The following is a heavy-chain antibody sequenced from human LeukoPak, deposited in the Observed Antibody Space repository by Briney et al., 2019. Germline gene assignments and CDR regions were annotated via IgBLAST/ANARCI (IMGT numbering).Heavy chain of an antibody. CDR1: GFTFSSYA. CDR2: ISYDGRNN. CDR3: AKLVTHFDY. J-gene: IGHJ4*02. D-gene: IGHD4-23*01. V-gene: IGHV3-30*18. Sequence: PGRSLRLSCAASGFTFSSYAMHWVRQGPGKGLEWVAIISYDGRNNHYADSVKGRFTISRDNSKNTLYMQMNSLRAEDTAVYYCAKLVTHFDYWGQGTLVTVSS.